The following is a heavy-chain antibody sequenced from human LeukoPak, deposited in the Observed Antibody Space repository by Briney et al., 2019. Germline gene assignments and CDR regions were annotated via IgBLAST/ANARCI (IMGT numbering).Heavy chain of an antibody. Sequence: GGSERLSCAPSGFTFTSDSMNWVRQAPGEGLEGLSYISSSSSTKYNTDSAGAVMCRFSDNAKNSVFLQLNSLRDDDTAVYHCARSQAILGGTYSHYGMDVWGQGTTVTVSS. CDR1: GFTFTSDS. V-gene: IGHV3-48*02. J-gene: IGHJ6*02. D-gene: IGHD1-26*01. CDR2: ISSSSSTK. CDR3: ARSQAILGGTYSHYGMDV.